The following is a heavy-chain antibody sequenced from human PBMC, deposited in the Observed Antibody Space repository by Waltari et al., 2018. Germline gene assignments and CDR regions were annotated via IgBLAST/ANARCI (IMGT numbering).Heavy chain of an antibody. Sequence: QVQLQESGPGLVKPSQTLSLTCTVSGGSISSGGYYWSWIRQPPGKGLGWIGYIYDSGGTYYNPSLKSRVTISVDTSKNQCALKLSSVTAADTAVYYCARDLARQGEMATIRAGWYFDLWGRGTLVTVSS. J-gene: IGHJ2*01. D-gene: IGHD5-12*01. CDR2: IYDSGGT. CDR3: ARDLARQGEMATIRAGWYFDL. V-gene: IGHV4-31*03. CDR1: GGSISSGGYY.